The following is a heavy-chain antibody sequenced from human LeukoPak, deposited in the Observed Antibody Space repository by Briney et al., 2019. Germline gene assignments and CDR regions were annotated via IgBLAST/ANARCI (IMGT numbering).Heavy chain of an antibody. CDR1: GFTFSSYA. CDR3: ARDLSVSGNYFDY. J-gene: IGHJ4*02. Sequence: GGSLRLSCAASGFTFSSYAMSWVRQAPGKGLEWVSAISGSGGSTYYADSVKGRFTISRDNSKNTLYLQMNSLRAEDTAVYYCARDLSVSGNYFDYWGQGTLVTVSS. D-gene: IGHD3-10*01. CDR2: ISGSGGST. V-gene: IGHV3-23*01.